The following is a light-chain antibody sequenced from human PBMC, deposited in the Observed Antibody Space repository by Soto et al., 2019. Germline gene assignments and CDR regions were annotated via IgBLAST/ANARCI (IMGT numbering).Light chain of an antibody. CDR1: SSDVGGYHY. Sequence: QSVLTQPRSVSGSPGQSVTISCSGTSSDVGGYHYVSWYHQHPGKAPNLMIYDVSKRPSGVPDRFSGSKSGNTASLTISGLQAEDEADYYCCSYAGSYSWVFGGGTKLTVL. CDR3: CSYAGSYSWV. J-gene: IGLJ3*02. CDR2: DVS. V-gene: IGLV2-11*01.